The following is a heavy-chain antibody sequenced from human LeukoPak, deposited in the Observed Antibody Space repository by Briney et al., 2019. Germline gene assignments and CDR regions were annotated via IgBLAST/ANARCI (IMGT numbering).Heavy chain of an antibody. V-gene: IGHV3-15*01. D-gene: IGHD4-23*01. CDR2: IKSKTDGGTT. Sequence: GGSLRLSCAASGFTFSSYWMHWVRQAPGKGLEWVGRIKSKTDGGTTDYAAPVKGRFTISRDDSENTLYLQMNSLKTEDTAVYYCATDPTVATLGFDYWGQGTLVTVFS. CDR3: ATDPTVATLGFDY. CDR1: GFTFSSYW. J-gene: IGHJ4*02.